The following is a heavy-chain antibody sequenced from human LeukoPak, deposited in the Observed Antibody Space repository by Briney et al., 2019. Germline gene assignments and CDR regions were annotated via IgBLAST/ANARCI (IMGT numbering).Heavy chain of an antibody. CDR2: ISSSSSYT. V-gene: IGHV3-11*06. J-gene: IGHJ4*02. CDR1: GFTFSDYY. D-gene: IGHD2-8*01. CDR3: ARGGGYCTNGVCYPLDY. Sequence: GGSLRLSCAASGFTFSDYYMSWIRQAPGKGLEWVSYISSSSSYTNYADSVKGRFTISRDNAKNSLYLQMNSLRAEDTAVHYGARGGGYCTNGVCYPLDYWGQGTLVTVSS.